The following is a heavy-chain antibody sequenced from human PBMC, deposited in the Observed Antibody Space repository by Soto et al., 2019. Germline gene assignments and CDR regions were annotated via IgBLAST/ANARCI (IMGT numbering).Heavy chain of an antibody. CDR1: GFRFKSFV. Sequence: QVQLVESGGGVVQPGTSLRLSCAASGFRFKSFVMHWVRQAPGKGLEWVAFTSYDGNNKDYGDSVKGRCTVSRDNSQNTLPLQMDFLRTADAALCYCTRWGTTGGCDGCGRGTLDSVSS. V-gene: IGHV3-30*19. D-gene: IGHD3-16*01. J-gene: IGHJ4*02. CDR2: TSYDGNNK. CDR3: TRWGTTGGCDG.